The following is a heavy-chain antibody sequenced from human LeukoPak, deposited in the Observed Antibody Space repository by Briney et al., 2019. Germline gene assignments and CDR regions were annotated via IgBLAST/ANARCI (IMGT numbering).Heavy chain of an antibody. J-gene: IGHJ4*02. CDR2: ISYDGSNK. Sequence: GGSLRLSCAASGFTFSSYGMHWVRQAPGKGLEWVAVISYDGSNKYYADSVKGRFTISRDNSKNTLYLQMNSLRAEDTAVYYCARDAGSYSPLYYFDYWGQGTLVTVSS. CDR3: ARDAGSYSPLYYFDY. D-gene: IGHD1-26*01. V-gene: IGHV3-30*03. CDR1: GFTFSSYG.